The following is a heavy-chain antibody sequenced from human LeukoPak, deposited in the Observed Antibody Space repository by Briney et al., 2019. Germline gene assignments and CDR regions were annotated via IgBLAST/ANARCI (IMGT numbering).Heavy chain of an antibody. D-gene: IGHD3-3*01. CDR1: GFTFSSYE. CDR2: ISGSGGST. J-gene: IGHJ3*02. V-gene: IGHV3-23*01. Sequence: GGSLRLSCAASGFTFSSYEMNWVRQAPGKGLEWVSAISGSGGSTYYADSVKGRFTISRDNSKNTLYLQMNSLRAEDTAVYYCAKDRVVILGAFDIWGQGTMVTVSS. CDR3: AKDRVVILGAFDI.